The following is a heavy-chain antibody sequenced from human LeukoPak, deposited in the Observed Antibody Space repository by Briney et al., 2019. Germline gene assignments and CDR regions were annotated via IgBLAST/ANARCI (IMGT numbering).Heavy chain of an antibody. CDR1: GYTFTTYF. Sequence: ASVKVSCKASGYTFTTYFMHWVRQAPGQGLEWMGIINPSGGTTTYTQKFQGRVTMTRDTSMSTVYMELSSLRSEDTAVYYCARGAEYYDNSGYSKGVDYWGQGTLVTVSS. V-gene: IGHV1-46*01. D-gene: IGHD3-22*01. CDR3: ARGAEYYDNSGYSKGVDY. J-gene: IGHJ4*02. CDR2: INPSGGTT.